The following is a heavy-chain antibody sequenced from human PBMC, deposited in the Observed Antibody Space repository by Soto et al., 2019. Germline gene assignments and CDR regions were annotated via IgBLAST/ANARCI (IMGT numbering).Heavy chain of an antibody. Sequence: QVQLMQSGAEVKKPGASVKVSCKASGDTFTDYYIHWVRQAPGQGLEWMGTVNPSGGHTTYAQHFLGRVTMTRDTSTSTLYVELTSLTSDDTAIYYCARGGHVLVVTAALDYWGQGTLVTVSS. CDR2: VNPSGGHT. D-gene: IGHD2-21*02. V-gene: IGHV1-46*01. J-gene: IGHJ4*02. CDR1: GDTFTDYY. CDR3: ARGGHVLVVTAALDY.